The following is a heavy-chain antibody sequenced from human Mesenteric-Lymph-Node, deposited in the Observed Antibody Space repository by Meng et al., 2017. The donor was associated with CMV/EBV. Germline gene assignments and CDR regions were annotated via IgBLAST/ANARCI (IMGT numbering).Heavy chain of an antibody. J-gene: IGHJ4*02. Sequence: CLASGFTISDNAMTWVRQAPGKGLEWVSIISGSGAITHYSESVKGRFTISRDTSKNTLYLQMNSLRAEDTAVYYCAKAGVVVATPIEFWGQGTLVTVSS. D-gene: IGHD2-15*01. CDR1: GFTISDNA. CDR3: AKAGVVVATPIEF. V-gene: IGHV3-23*01. CDR2: ISGSGAIT.